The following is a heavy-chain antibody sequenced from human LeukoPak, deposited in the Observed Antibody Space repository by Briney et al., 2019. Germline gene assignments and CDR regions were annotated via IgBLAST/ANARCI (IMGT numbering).Heavy chain of an antibody. D-gene: IGHD6-6*01. V-gene: IGHV3-33*01. CDR1: GFTFSSYG. CDR2: IWYDGSKK. CDR3: ARAHSSSSTFDL. J-gene: IGHJ4*02. Sequence: PGMSLRLSCAASGFTFSSYGMHWVRQAPSQGLEWVALIWYDGSKKYYADSVKGRFTISRDNTKDTLYLQLNSLRADDTAVYYCARAHSSSSTFDLWGQGTLVTVSS.